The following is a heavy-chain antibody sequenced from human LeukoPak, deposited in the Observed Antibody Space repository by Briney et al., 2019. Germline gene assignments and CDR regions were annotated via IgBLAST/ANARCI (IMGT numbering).Heavy chain of an antibody. J-gene: IGHJ6*02. Sequence: SETLSLTCTVSGGSISSFYWSWIRQPPGKGLEWIGSIYYSGSTNYNPSLKSRVTISVDTSKNQFSLKLTSVTAADTAVYYCARVRVRGVIITYGMDVWGQGTTVTVSS. CDR3: ARVRVRGVIITYGMDV. V-gene: IGHV4-59*12. CDR2: IYYSGST. CDR1: GGSISSFY. D-gene: IGHD3-10*01.